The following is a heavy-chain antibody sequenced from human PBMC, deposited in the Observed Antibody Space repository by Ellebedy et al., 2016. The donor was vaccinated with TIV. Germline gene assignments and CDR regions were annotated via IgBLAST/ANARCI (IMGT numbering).Heavy chain of an antibody. J-gene: IGHJ6*02. CDR3: ARTYGSGSSTHYYGMDV. D-gene: IGHD3-10*01. V-gene: IGHV3-7*03. Sequence: GESLKISCTASGFIFNNYWMSWVRQAPGKGLEWVANIKQDGSEKYYVDSVKGRFTISRDNADNSLYLQMNSLRAEDTAVYYCARTYGSGSSTHYYGMDVWGQGTTVTVSS. CDR2: IKQDGSEK. CDR1: GFIFNNYW.